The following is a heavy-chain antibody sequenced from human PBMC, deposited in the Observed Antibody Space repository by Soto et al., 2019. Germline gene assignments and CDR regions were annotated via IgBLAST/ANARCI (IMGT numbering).Heavy chain of an antibody. D-gene: IGHD3-16*01. CDR1: GYTFTSYY. Sequence: QVQLVQSGAEVKKPGASVKVSCKASGYTFTSYYMHWVRQAPGQGLEWMGIINPSGGSTSYAQKFQGRVTMTRDTSTGTVYMELSSLRSEDTAVYYCARDPSSGGLDYWGQGTLVTVSS. J-gene: IGHJ4*02. CDR2: INPSGGST. V-gene: IGHV1-46*01. CDR3: ARDPSSGGLDY.